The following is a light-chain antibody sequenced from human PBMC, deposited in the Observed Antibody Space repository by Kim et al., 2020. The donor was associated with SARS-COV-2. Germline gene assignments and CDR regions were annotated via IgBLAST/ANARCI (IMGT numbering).Light chain of an antibody. CDR3: QNYNGAPWT. CDR2: AAS. V-gene: IGKV1-27*01. Sequence: ASVGDRVTITGRADQGISRYLGWYQQKPGKPPKLLIYAASTLHSGVPSRFSGSESGTHFTLTISSRQPEDFATYYCQNYNGAPWTFDQGTKVDIK. CDR1: QGISRY. J-gene: IGKJ1*01.